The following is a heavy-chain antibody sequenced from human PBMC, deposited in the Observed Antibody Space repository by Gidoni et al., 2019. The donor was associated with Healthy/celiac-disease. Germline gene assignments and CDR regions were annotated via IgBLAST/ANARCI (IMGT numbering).Heavy chain of an antibody. CDR1: GFTFSSYW. V-gene: IGHV3-74*01. CDR2: INSDGSST. D-gene: IGHD3-10*01. J-gene: IGHJ6*02. CDR3: AILLRASSGMDV. Sequence: EVQLVESGGGLVQPGGYLRLSCAASGFTFSSYWMHWVRQAPGKGLVWVSGINSDGSSTSYAGSVKGRFTISRDNAKNTQYLQMNSLRAEDTAVYYCAILLRASSGMDVWGQGTTVTVSS.